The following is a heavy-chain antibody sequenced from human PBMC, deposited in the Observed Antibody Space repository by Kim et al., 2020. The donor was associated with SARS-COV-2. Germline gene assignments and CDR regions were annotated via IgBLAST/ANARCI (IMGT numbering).Heavy chain of an antibody. CDR1: GYTFTSYD. V-gene: IGHV1-8*01. J-gene: IGHJ6*03. CDR2: MNPNSGNT. Sequence: ASVKVSCKASGYTFTSYDINWVRQATGQGLEWMGWMNPNSGNTGYAQKFQGRVTMTRNTSISTAYMELSSLRSEDTAVYYCASGVVPAAWDYYYMDVWGKGTTVTVSS. D-gene: IGHD2-2*01. CDR3: ASGVVPAAWDYYYMDV.